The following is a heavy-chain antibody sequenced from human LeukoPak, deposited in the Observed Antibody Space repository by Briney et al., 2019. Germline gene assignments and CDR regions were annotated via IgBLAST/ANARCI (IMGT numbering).Heavy chain of an antibody. CDR2: IIPILSMA. Sequence: SVKVSCKASGGAFSNYGISWVRQAPGQGLEWMGRIIPILSMANYAQTFQGRVTITADKSTSTVYMELSSLRSEDTAMFYCATAQSHAYNPELDHWGQGTLVTVSS. J-gene: IGHJ4*02. CDR1: GGAFSNYG. D-gene: IGHD5-24*01. V-gene: IGHV1-69*04. CDR3: ATAQSHAYNPELDH.